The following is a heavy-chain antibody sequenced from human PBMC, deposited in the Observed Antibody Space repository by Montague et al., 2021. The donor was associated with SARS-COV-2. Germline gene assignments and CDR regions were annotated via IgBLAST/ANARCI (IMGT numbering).Heavy chain of an antibody. V-gene: IGHV2-70*01. CDR2: IDWDDDK. CDR3: ARIPYDILTGYYSGFDY. CDR1: GFSLSTSGMC. J-gene: IGHJ4*02. Sequence: VKPTQTLTLTCTFSGFSLSTSGMCVSWIRQPPGKALEWLALIDWDDDKYYSTSLKTRLTISKDTSKNQVVLTMTNMDPVDTATYYCARIPYDILTGYYSGFDYWGQGTLVTASS. D-gene: IGHD3-9*01.